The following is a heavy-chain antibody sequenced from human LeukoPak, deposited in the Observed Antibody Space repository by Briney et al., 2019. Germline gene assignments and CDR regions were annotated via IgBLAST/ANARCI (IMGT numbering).Heavy chain of an antibody. V-gene: IGHV1-69*13. CDR1: GGTFISYA. D-gene: IGHD3-22*01. CDR2: IIPIFGTA. Sequence: ASVKVSCKASGGTFISYAISWVRQAPGQGLEWMGGIIPIFGTANYAQKFQGRVTITADECTSTAYMELSSLRSEDTAVYYCAAWTYYYDSSGYGAFDYWGQGTLVTVSS. CDR3: AAWTYYYDSSGYGAFDY. J-gene: IGHJ4*02.